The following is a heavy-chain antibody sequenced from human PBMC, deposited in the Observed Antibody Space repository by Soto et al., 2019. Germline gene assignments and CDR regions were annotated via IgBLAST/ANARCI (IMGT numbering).Heavy chain of an antibody. CDR2: IYYSGST. Sequence: SETLSLTCTVSGGSISSGGYYWSWIRQHPWKGLEWIGYIYYSGSTCYNPSLKSRVTISVDTSKNQFSLKLSSVTAADTAVYYCARGAARGFDYWGQGXLVTVSS. CDR3: ARGAARGFDY. V-gene: IGHV4-31*03. J-gene: IGHJ4*02. D-gene: IGHD2-15*01. CDR1: GGSISSGGYY.